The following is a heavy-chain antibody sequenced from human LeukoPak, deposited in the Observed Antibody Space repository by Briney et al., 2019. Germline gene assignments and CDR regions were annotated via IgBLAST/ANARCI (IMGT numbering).Heavy chain of an antibody. V-gene: IGHV3-30*02. J-gene: IGHJ4*02. CDR3: GKHDSASDY. CDR2: IRSDGSGE. CDR1: GFIFSDYG. Sequence: GGSLRLSCVASGFIFSDYGMHWVRQAPGKGLEWVAFIRSDGSGEYYTGPVRGRFTISRDNSKNTLYVQMNSLRLEDTAVYYCGKHDSASDYWGQGTLVTVSS. D-gene: IGHD1-26*01.